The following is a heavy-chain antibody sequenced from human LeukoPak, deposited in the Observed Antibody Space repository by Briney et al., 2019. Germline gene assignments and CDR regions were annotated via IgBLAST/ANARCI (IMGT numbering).Heavy chain of an antibody. V-gene: IGHV3-23*01. D-gene: IGHD3-10*01. CDR3: AKGWFGESLYYYYMVV. CDR2: ISGGGVST. J-gene: IGHJ6*03. Sequence: PGGSLRLSCATSGFTFSSYAMSWVRQAPGKGLEWVSAISGGGVSTYYTDSVKGRFTISRDNSKNTLYLQMHSLRADDTAVYYCAKGWFGESLYYYYMVVWGKGTTVTVSS. CDR1: GFTFSSYA.